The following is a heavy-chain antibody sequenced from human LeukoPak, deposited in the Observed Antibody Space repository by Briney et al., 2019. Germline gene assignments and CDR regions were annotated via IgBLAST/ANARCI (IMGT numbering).Heavy chain of an antibody. CDR1: GFTFSSYW. V-gene: IGHV3-7*01. CDR3: ARESAYDSSRYYGPPWYFDL. D-gene: IGHD3-22*01. CDR2: IKQDGSEK. Sequence: GGSLRLSCAASGFTFSSYWMSWVRQAPGKGLEWVANIKQDGSEKYYVDSVKGRFTISRGNAKNSLYLQMNSLRAEDTAVYYCARESAYDSSRYYGPPWYFDLWGRGTLVTVSS. J-gene: IGHJ2*01.